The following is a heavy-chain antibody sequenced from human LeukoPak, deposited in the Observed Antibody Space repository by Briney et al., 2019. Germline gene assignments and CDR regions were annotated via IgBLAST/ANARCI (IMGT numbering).Heavy chain of an antibody. V-gene: IGHV4-59*08. CDR2: MYYSGST. CDR1: GGSISSYY. D-gene: IGHD2-15*01. Sequence: SETLSLTCTVTGGSISSYYWSWIRQPPGKGLEWIGYMYYSGSTNYNPSLKSRVTISVDTSKNQFSLKLSSVTAADTAVYYCARHFGRYCSGGSCSSNWFDPWGQGTLVTVSS. CDR3: ARHFGRYCSGGSCSSNWFDP. J-gene: IGHJ5*02.